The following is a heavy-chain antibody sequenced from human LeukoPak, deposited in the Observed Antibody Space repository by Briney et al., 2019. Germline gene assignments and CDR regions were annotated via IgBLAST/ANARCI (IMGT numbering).Heavy chain of an antibody. V-gene: IGHV2-5*02. CDR1: SFSLTTRPVG. CDR2: IYWDDDK. Sequence: KGAAPTLFKPTPTLTLTSTFSSFSLTTRPVGVGWLPQPPGKALERLSLIYWDDDKRYSPSLRSRLTITKDTHKNQVVLTMTNMDPVDTGTYFCARRLALNGYWDMGSFDFWGEGALVGVSS. J-gene: IGHJ4*02. D-gene: IGHD6-25*01. CDR3: ARRLALNGYWDMGSFDF.